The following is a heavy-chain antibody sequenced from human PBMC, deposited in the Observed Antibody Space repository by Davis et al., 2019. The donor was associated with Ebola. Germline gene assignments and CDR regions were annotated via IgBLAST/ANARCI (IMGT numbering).Heavy chain of an antibody. CDR3: ARDRGMVAAYLIDY. Sequence: ASVKVTCKVSGYTLTGLYMHWVRQAPGKGLEWMGGFDPEDGETIYAQKFQGRVTMTTNTSTNTAYMEVRSLRSDDTAVYYCARDRGMVAAYLIDYWGQGTLVTVSS. CDR2: FDPEDGET. V-gene: IGHV1-24*01. CDR1: GYTLTGLY. J-gene: IGHJ4*02. D-gene: IGHD1-26*01.